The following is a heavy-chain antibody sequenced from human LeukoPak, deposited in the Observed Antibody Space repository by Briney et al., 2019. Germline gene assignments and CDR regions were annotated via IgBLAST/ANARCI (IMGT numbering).Heavy chain of an antibody. CDR3: ATLEPLAAHGDY. CDR2: MNPNSGNT. V-gene: IGHV1-8*01. D-gene: IGHD6-13*01. Sequence: ASVKVSCKASGYTFTSYDINWVRQATGQGLEWMGWMNPNSGNTGYAQKFQGRVTMTEDTSTDTAYMELSSLRSEDTAVYYCATLEPLAAHGDYWGQGTLVTVSS. J-gene: IGHJ4*02. CDR1: GYTFTSYD.